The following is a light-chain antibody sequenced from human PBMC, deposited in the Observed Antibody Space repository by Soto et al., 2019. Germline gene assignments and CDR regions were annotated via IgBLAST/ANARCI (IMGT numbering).Light chain of an antibody. CDR3: QAWDSSTAV. J-gene: IGLJ1*01. CDR1: KLGDKY. Sequence: SYELTQPPSVSVSPGQTASITCFGDKLGDKYACWYQQKPGQSPVLVMYQNSKRPSGIPERFSGSNSGNTATLTISGTQAMDEADYYCQAWDSSTAVFGTGTKVTVL. V-gene: IGLV3-1*01. CDR2: QNS.